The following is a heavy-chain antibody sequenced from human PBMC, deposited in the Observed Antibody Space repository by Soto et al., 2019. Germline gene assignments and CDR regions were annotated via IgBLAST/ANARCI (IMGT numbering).Heavy chain of an antibody. J-gene: IGHJ1*01. V-gene: IGHV1-69*04. CDR3: ARERSIGYCSSTSCSKYFQH. D-gene: IGHD2-2*01. CDR2: IIPILGIA. CDR1: GGTFSSYT. Sequence: SVKVSCKASGGTFSSYTISWVRQAPGQGLEWMGRIIPILGIANYAQKFQGRVTITADKSTSTAYMELSSLRSEDTAVYYCARERSIGYCSSTSCSKYFQHWGQGTLVTVSS.